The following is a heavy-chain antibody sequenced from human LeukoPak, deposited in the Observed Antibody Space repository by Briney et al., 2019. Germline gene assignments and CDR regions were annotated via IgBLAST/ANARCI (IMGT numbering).Heavy chain of an antibody. V-gene: IGHV3-11*01. CDR1: GFTFSDYY. CDR3: ARESPYLGYCSSTSCYEGFDY. CDR2: ISSSGSTI. Sequence: GGSLRLSCAASGFTFSDYYMSWIRQAPGKGLEWVSNISSSGSTIYYADSVKGRFTISRDNAKNSLYLQMNSLRAEDTAVYYCARESPYLGYCSSTSCYEGFDYWGQGTLVTVSS. J-gene: IGHJ4*02. D-gene: IGHD2-2*01.